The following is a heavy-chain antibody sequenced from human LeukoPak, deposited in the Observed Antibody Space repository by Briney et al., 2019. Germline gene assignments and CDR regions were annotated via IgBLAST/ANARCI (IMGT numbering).Heavy chain of an antibody. CDR2: IKAKTDGGTT. V-gene: IGHV3-15*01. CDR3: TTEGYY. J-gene: IGHJ4*02. Sequence: PGGSLRLSCATPRLTFSNAWLSWGRQTPGERLEWDPRIKAKTDGGTTDYAALVKGRFTISRDDSKNTLYLQMNSLKTEDTAVYYCTTEGYYWGQGTLVTVSS. CDR1: RLTFSNAW.